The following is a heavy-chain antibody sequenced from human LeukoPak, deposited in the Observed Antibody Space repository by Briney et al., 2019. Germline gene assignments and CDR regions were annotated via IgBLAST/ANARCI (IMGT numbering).Heavy chain of an antibody. CDR2: ISGSGGST. Sequence: GGSLRLSCAASGFTFSSYAMCWVRQAPGKGLEWVSAISGSGGSTYYADSVKGRFTISRDNSKNTLYLQMNSLRAEDTAVYYCAKESRSDSSGWSEFDYWGQGTLVTVSS. CDR1: GFTFSSYA. V-gene: IGHV3-23*01. J-gene: IGHJ4*02. D-gene: IGHD6-19*01. CDR3: AKESRSDSSGWSEFDY.